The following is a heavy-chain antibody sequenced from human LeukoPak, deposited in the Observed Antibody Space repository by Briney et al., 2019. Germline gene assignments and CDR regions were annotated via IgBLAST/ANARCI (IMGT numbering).Heavy chain of an antibody. V-gene: IGHV1-2*02. CDR1: GYTFTSYY. Sequence: ASVKVSCEASGYTFTSYYMHWVRQAPGQGLEWMGWINPNSGGTNYAQKFQGRVTMTRDTSISTAYMELSRLRSDDTAVYYCARGPYCSGGSCYPNYYYYYMDVWGKGTTVTVSS. CDR3: ARGPYCSGGSCYPNYYYYYMDV. CDR2: INPNSGGT. D-gene: IGHD2-15*01. J-gene: IGHJ6*03.